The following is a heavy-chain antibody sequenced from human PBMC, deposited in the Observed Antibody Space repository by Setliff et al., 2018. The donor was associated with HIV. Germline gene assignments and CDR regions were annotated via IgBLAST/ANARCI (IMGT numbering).Heavy chain of an antibody. D-gene: IGHD5-12*01. CDR1: SGSVNNYW. V-gene: IGHV4-59*02. CDR3: ARAEMATIVAFDI. J-gene: IGHJ3*02. CDR2: IYYSGST. Sequence: SETLSLTCNVSSGSVNNYWWTWIRQPPGKGLEWIGYIYYSGSTYYNPSLKSRLTMSVDSSGNHFSLKLTSVTAADTAVYYCARAEMATIVAFDIWGQGTMVTVSS.